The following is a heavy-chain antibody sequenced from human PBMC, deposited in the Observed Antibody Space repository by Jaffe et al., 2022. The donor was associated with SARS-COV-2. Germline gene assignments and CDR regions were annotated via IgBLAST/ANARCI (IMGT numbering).Heavy chain of an antibody. CDR1: GGSISSYY. J-gene: IGHJ5*02. CDR3: ARDHYRVRDHHERGSWFDP. V-gene: IGHV4-59*01. D-gene: IGHD3-10*01. Sequence: QVQLQESGPGLVKPSETLSLTCTVSGGSISSYYWSWIRQPPGKGLEWIGYIYYSGSTNYNPSLKSRVTISVDTSKNQFSLKLSSVTAADTAVYYCARDHYRVRDHHERGSWFDPWGQGTLVTVSS. CDR2: IYYSGST.